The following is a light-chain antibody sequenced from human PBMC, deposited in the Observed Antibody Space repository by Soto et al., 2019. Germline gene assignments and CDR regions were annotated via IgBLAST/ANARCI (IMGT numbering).Light chain of an antibody. J-gene: IGKJ2*01. Sequence: DIQMTQSPSTLSASVGDRVTITCRASQSISSWLAWYQQKPGKAPKLLIYKASSLESGVPSRFSGSGSVTEFTLTISSLQPDDFATYYRQQYNSYSPYTFGQGTKLESK. CDR2: KAS. CDR3: QQYNSYSPYT. CDR1: QSISSW. V-gene: IGKV1-5*03.